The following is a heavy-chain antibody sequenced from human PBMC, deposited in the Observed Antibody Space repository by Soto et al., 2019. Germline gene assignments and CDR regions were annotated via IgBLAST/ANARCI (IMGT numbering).Heavy chain of an antibody. CDR3: ARFLYSYGYSYYYMHS. CDR1: GYTFTGYY. D-gene: IGHD5-18*01. CDR2: INPNSGGT. J-gene: IGHJ6*02. Sequence: GSAVKVCCKASGYTFTGYYMHWVRQAPGQGLEWMGWINPNSGGTNYAQKFQGWVTMTRDTSISTAYMELSRLRSDDTAVYYCARFLYSYGYSYYYMHSLGHATTVTV. V-gene: IGHV1-2*04.